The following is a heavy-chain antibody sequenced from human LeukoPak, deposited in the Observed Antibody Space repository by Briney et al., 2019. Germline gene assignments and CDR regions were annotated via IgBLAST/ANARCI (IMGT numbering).Heavy chain of an antibody. CDR3: AREGLEYYGMDV. CDR1: GYIFTNYP. Sequence: GASVKVSCKASGYIFTNYPMNWVRQAPGQGLEWMGWISGYKGNAVYAQKFQGRVTMTIDTSTTTAYMEVRSLRSDDTAVYYCAREGLEYYGMDVWGQGSTVTVSS. J-gene: IGHJ6*02. D-gene: IGHD5-24*01. CDR2: ISGYKGNA. V-gene: IGHV1-18*01.